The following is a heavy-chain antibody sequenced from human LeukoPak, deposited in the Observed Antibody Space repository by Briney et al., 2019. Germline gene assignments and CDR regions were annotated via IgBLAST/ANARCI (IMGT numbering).Heavy chain of an antibody. Sequence: TXXVXGGSXXXYYWSWIRQPPGKGLEWIGYIYYSGSTNYNPSLKSRVTISVDTSKNQFSLKLSSVTAADTAVYYCARQGASYYYDSSGYYPFDYWGQGTLVTVSS. D-gene: IGHD3-22*01. CDR1: GGSXXXYY. CDR2: IYYSGST. V-gene: IGHV4-59*08. J-gene: IGHJ4*02. CDR3: ARQGASYYYDSSGYYPFDY.